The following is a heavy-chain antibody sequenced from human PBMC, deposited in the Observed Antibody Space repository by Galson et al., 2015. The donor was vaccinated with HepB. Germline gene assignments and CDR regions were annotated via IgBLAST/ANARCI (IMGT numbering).Heavy chain of an antibody. CDR1: GDTFTSYA. J-gene: IGHJ6*03. CDR3: ARGWDIVVVPAATDYYYYMDV. Sequence: SVKVSCKASGDTFTSYAISWVRQAPGQGLEWMGGIIPILGIANYAQKFQGRVTITADKSTSTAYMELSSLRSEDTAVYYCARGWDIVVVPAATDYYYYMDVWGKGTTVTVSS. D-gene: IGHD2-2*01. CDR2: IIPILGIA. V-gene: IGHV1-69*10.